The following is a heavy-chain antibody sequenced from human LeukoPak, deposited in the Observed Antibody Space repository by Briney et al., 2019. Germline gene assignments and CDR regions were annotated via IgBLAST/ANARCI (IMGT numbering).Heavy chain of an antibody. Sequence: SETLSLTCTVSGGSLSTFYWSWIRQPPGKGLEWIGYIYYSGSTKYNSSLKSRVTISVDTSKNQFSLKLSSVTAADTAVYYCARDPNRRNGYNLDYYYLDVWGIGTTVTVSS. CDR2: IYYSGST. D-gene: IGHD5-24*01. CDR1: GGSLSTFY. J-gene: IGHJ6*03. CDR3: ARDPNRRNGYNLDYYYLDV. V-gene: IGHV4-59*01.